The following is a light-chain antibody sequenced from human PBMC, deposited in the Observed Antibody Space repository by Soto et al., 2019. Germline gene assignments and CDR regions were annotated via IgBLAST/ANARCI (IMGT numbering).Light chain of an antibody. CDR2: GAS. CDR1: QSVSSN. V-gene: IGKV3-15*01. J-gene: IGKJ2*01. CDR3: QQYNDWPPYT. Sequence: EIVMTQSPATLSVSPGERVTLSCTASQSVSSNLAWYQQMPGQAPRLLIYGASTRATDIPARFSGSGSGTEFTLTISSLQSEDFAVSYCQQYNDWPPYTFGQGTKVEIK.